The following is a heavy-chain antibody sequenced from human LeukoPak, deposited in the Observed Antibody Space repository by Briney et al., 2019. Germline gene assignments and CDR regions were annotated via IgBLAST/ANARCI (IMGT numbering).Heavy chain of an antibody. D-gene: IGHD3-22*01. Sequence: KSSETLSLTCTVSGASFSSGDQHWNWIRQSPGKGLEWIGSIHPSGTLYNNPSLESRVTMSMDTSKNQFSLNLNSVTAADTAVYFCSRGLDSRKLGYWGQGTLVTVSS. CDR1: GASFSSGDQH. V-gene: IGHV4-31*03. J-gene: IGHJ4*02. CDR3: SRGLDSRKLGY. CDR2: IHPSGTL.